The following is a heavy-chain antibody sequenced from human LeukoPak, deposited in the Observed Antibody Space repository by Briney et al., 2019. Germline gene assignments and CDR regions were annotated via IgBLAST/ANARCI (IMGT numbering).Heavy chain of an antibody. D-gene: IGHD2-15*01. Sequence: SGGSLRLSCAASGFTFTSYGMSWFRQAPGKGLEWVSSISGSGDSIHYEDSVKGRFTISRDNPKNTLYLQMNNLRAEDTAVYYCAKAPVTSCRGAFCYPFDYWGQGTLVTVSS. CDR3: AKAPVTSCRGAFCYPFDY. V-gene: IGHV3-23*01. J-gene: IGHJ4*02. CDR2: ISGSGDSI. CDR1: GFTFTSYG.